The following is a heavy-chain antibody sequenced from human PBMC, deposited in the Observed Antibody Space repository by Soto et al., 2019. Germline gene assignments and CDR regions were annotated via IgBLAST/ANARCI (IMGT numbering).Heavy chain of an antibody. Sequence: EVQLVESGGGLVQPGGSLRLSCAASGFTFSSYWMHWVRQVPGKGLVWVSRIGDDGTITDYADPVKGRFTISRDNAKNXXYLQMNSLRVDDTAVYFCARARLSSSSWYKWAFDPWGQGTQVIVSS. V-gene: IGHV3-74*01. J-gene: IGHJ5*02. CDR3: ARARLSSSSWYKWAFDP. D-gene: IGHD6-13*01. CDR2: IGDDGTIT. CDR1: GFTFSSYW.